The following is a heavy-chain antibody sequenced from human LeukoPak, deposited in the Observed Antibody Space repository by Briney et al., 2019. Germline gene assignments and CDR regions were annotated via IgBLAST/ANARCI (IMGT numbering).Heavy chain of an antibody. J-gene: IGHJ6*03. CDR1: GFTIGRNY. D-gene: IGHD3-10*01. CDR2: IYSGGST. Sequence: GGSLRLSCAASGFTIGRNYMSWVRQAPGKGLEWVSVIYSGGSTYYADSVKGRFTISRDNSKNTLYLQMNSLRAEDMAVYYCAYGWGRDGTPFYYMNVWGTGTTVTVSS. V-gene: IGHV3-53*01. CDR3: AYGWGRDGTPFYYMNV.